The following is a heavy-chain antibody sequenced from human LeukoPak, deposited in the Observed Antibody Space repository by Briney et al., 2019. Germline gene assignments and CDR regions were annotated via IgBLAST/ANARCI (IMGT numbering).Heavy chain of an antibody. CDR3: AKVRPQGVVVVTLFDY. D-gene: IGHD3-22*01. Sequence: PGGSLRLSCTASGFTFSGYAMNWVRQAPGKGLEWVSGISASGGSTYYADFVKGRFAISRENSENTLSLQMISLGAEDTAVYYCAKVRPQGVVVVTLFDYWGQGTLVTVSS. V-gene: IGHV3-23*01. J-gene: IGHJ4*02. CDR2: ISASGGST. CDR1: GFTFSGYA.